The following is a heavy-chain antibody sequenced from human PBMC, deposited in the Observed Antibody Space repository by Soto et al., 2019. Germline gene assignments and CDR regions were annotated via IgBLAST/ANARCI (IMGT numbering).Heavy chain of an antibody. Sequence: ASVKVSCKASGYTFTSYGISWVRQAPGQGLEWMGWISAYNGNTNYAQKLQGRVTMTTDTSTSTAYMELRSLRSDDTAVYYCARDAPYSSGMSNRRWTMVTDPRFDDWGQGTLVTGSS. CDR3: ARDAPYSSGMSNRRWTMVTDPRFDD. J-gene: IGHJ4*02. CDR1: GYTFTSYG. D-gene: IGHD6-19*01. CDR2: ISAYNGNT. V-gene: IGHV1-18*04.